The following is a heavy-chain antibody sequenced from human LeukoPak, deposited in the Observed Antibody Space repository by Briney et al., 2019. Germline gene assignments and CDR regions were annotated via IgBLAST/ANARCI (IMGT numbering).Heavy chain of an antibody. CDR1: GFALSSYW. V-gene: IGHV3-7*01. J-gene: IGHJ4*02. CDR2: IKQDGSEK. CDR3: AREPVVGYDFWSGYYTGEDDY. Sequence: GGSLRLSCAASGFALSSYWMSWVRQAPGKGLEWVANIKQDGSEKYYVDSVKGRFTISRDNAKNSLYLQMNSLRAEDTAVYYCAREPVVGYDFWSGYYTGEDDYWGQGTLVTVSS. D-gene: IGHD3-3*01.